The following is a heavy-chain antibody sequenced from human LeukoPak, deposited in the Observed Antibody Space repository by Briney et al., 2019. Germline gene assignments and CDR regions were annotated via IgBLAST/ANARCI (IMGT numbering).Heavy chain of an antibody. V-gene: IGHV3-7*01. J-gene: IGHJ3*02. CDR1: EFTFDDYG. D-gene: IGHD4-11*01. CDR2: IKQDGSEK. Sequence: GGSLRLSCAASEFTFDDYGMNWVRQAPGKGLEWVANIKQDGSEKYYVDSVKGRFTISRDNAKNSLYLQMNSLRAEDTAVYYCARDTGAFDIWGQGTMVTVSS. CDR3: ARDTGAFDI.